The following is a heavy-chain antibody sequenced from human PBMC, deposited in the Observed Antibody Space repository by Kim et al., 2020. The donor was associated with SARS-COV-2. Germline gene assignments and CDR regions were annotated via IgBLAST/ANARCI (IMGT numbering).Heavy chain of an antibody. Sequence: SVKVSCKASGGTFSSYAISWVRQAPGQGLEWMGGIIPIFGTANYAQKFQGRVTITADESTSTAYMELSSLRSEDTAVYYCARDRDSSSWYGGWGCDYWGQGTLVTVSS. V-gene: IGHV1-69*13. CDR1: GGTFSSYA. CDR2: IIPIFGTA. CDR3: ARDRDSSSWYGGWGCDY. J-gene: IGHJ4*02. D-gene: IGHD6-13*01.